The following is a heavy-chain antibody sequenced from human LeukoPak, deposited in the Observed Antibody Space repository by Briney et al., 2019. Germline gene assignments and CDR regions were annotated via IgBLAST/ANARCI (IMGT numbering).Heavy chain of an antibody. J-gene: IGHJ4*02. CDR1: GFTFSNAW. CDR3: TTDIEVAGTFWDLGY. Sequence: GGSLRLSCAASGFTFSNAWMSWVRQAPGKGLEWVGRIKSKTDGGTTDYAAPVKGRFTISRDDSKNTLYLQMNSLKTEDTAVYYCTTDIEVAGTFWDLGYWGQGTLVTVSS. CDR2: IKSKTDGGTT. D-gene: IGHD6-19*01. V-gene: IGHV3-15*01.